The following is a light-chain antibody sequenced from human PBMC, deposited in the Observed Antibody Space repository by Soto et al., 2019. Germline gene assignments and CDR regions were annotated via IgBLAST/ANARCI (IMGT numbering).Light chain of an antibody. V-gene: IGKV3-15*01. CDR2: RAS. CDR1: QSVDSN. Sequence: EIVMTQSPATLSMSPGERATLSCRASQSVDSNLAWYQQKPGQSPRLIIYRASTRATGIPARFSGSGSGTEFTLTISSLQSEDFAVYYCQQYNNWPVFGGGTKVEIK. CDR3: QQYNNWPV. J-gene: IGKJ4*01.